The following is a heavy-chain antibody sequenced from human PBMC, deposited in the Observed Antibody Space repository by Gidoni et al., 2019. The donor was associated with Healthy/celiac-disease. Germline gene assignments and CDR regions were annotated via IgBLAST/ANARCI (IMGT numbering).Heavy chain of an antibody. V-gene: IGHV4-34*01. D-gene: IGHD6-6*01. Sequence: QVQLQQWGAGLLKPSETLSLTCAVYGGSFRGYYWSWIRQPPGKGLEWIGEINHSGSINYNPSLKSRVTISVDTSKKQFSLKLSAVTAADTAVYYCARYSSLPYYFDYWGQGTLVTVSS. CDR1: GGSFRGYY. CDR3: ARYSSLPYYFDY. CDR2: INHSGSI. J-gene: IGHJ4*02.